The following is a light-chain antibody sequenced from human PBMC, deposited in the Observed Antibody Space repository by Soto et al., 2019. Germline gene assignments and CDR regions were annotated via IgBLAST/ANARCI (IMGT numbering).Light chain of an antibody. J-gene: IGKJ2*01. CDR2: GTS. CDR3: QHYGSSPPDT. CDR1: QSVSSKY. V-gene: IGKV3-20*01. Sequence: EIVLTQSPGTLSLSLGERATLSCRASQSVSSKYVAWYQQKPGQAPSLLIYGTSSRATAIPDRFSGSGSGTDFSLTISRLEPEDFAVYYCQHYGSSPPDTFGQGTKLEIK.